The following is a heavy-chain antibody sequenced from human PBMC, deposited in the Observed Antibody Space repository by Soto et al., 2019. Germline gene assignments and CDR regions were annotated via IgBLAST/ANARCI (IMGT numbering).Heavy chain of an antibody. CDR2: ISYDGSNK. Sequence: GGSLRLSCAASGFTFSSYGMHWVRQAPGKGLEWVAVISYDGSNKYYADSVKGRFTISRDNSKNTLYLQMNSLRAEDTAVYYCAKDRFRYSYGFDYWGQGTLVTVSS. CDR1: GFTFSSYG. D-gene: IGHD5-18*01. V-gene: IGHV3-30*18. J-gene: IGHJ4*02. CDR3: AKDRFRYSYGFDY.